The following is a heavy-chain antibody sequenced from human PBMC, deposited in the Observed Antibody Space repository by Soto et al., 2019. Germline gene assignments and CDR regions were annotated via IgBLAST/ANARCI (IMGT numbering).Heavy chain of an antibody. CDR2: IVVGSGNT. Sequence: SVKVSCKASGFTFTSSAVQWVRQARGQRLEWIGWIVVGSGNTNYAQRFQERVTITRDMSTSTAYMELSSLRSEDTAVYYCAAVSSDFDAFDIWGQGTMVTVSS. D-gene: IGHD3-10*01. J-gene: IGHJ3*02. V-gene: IGHV1-58*01. CDR1: GFTFTSSA. CDR3: AAVSSDFDAFDI.